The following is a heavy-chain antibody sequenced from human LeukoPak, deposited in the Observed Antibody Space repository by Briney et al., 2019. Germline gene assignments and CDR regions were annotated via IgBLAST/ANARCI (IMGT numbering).Heavy chain of an antibody. Sequence: GGSLRLSCAASGFTVSSNYMSWVRQAPGKGLEWVSVIYSGGSTYYADSVKGRFTISRDNSKNTLYLQMNSLRAEDTAVYYCAKCADLGVTHFDYWGQGTLVTVSS. J-gene: IGHJ4*02. CDR2: IYSGGST. V-gene: IGHV3-53*01. CDR1: GFTVSSNY. D-gene: IGHD2-21*02. CDR3: AKCADLGVTHFDY.